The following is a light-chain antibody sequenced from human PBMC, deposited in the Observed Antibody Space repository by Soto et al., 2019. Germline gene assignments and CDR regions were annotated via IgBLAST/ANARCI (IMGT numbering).Light chain of an antibody. J-gene: IGKJ1*01. CDR1: QSINDW. CDR3: QQYNTYPS. V-gene: IGKV1-5*03. Sequence: DTQMTQSPSTLSASVGDRVTITCRASQSINDWLAWYQQKPGKAPKLLIFKASSLESEVPPRFSGSGSGTEFTLTIGSLQSDDFATYYCQQYNTYPSFGQGTKVDIK. CDR2: KAS.